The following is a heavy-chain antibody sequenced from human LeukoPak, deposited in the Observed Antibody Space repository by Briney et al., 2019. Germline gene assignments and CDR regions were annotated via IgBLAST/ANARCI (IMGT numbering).Heavy chain of an antibody. J-gene: IGHJ4*02. CDR1: GYTFTGYY. Sequence: ASVKVSCKASGYTFTGYYMHWVRQAPGQGLEWMGWINPNSGGTNYAQKFQGRVTMTRDTSISTAYMELSRLRSDDTAVYYCARTSSNYDFWSGYYEPFDYWGQGTLVTVSS. D-gene: IGHD3-3*01. CDR3: ARTSSNYDFWSGYYEPFDY. CDR2: INPNSGGT. V-gene: IGHV1-2*02.